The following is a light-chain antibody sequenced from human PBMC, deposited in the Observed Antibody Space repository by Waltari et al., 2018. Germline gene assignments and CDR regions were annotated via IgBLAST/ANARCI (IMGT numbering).Light chain of an antibody. CDR3: CSFAAGNTVI. Sequence: QSALTQPRSVSGSPGQSVTISCTGTSSDVGGYNSVSWYQQDPGNAPKLLIFYVSERPSGVSARFSGSKSGNTASLTISGLQAEDEADYHCCSFAAGNTVIFGGGTKLTVV. J-gene: IGLJ2*01. CDR1: SSDVGGYNS. V-gene: IGLV2-11*01. CDR2: YVS.